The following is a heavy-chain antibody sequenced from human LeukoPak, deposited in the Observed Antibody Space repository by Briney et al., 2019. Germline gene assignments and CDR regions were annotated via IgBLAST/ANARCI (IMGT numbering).Heavy chain of an antibody. V-gene: IGHV3-43*01. Sequence: PGGSLRLSCAASGFTFDDYTMHWVRQAPGKGLEWVSLISWDGRTTYYADSVKGRFTISRDNSKKSLYLQMNSLRTEDTAFYYCAKGPFKGYCSSTSGYFDYWGQGTLVTVSS. J-gene: IGHJ4*02. CDR3: AKGPFKGYCSSTSGYFDY. CDR1: GFTFDDYT. D-gene: IGHD2-2*01. CDR2: ISWDGRTT.